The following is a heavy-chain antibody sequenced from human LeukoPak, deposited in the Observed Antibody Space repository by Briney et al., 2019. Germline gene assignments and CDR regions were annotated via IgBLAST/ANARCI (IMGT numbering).Heavy chain of an antibody. CDR2: IYYSGST. Sequence: SETLSLTCTVSGGSISPYYWSWVRQPPGKGLEWLGYIYYSGSTYYNPSLKSRVTISVDTSKNQFSLKLSSVTAADTAVYYCARDVGSSGWARLFDYWGQGTLVTVSS. J-gene: IGHJ4*02. V-gene: IGHV4-59*01. CDR1: GGSISPYY. D-gene: IGHD6-19*01. CDR3: ARDVGSSGWARLFDY.